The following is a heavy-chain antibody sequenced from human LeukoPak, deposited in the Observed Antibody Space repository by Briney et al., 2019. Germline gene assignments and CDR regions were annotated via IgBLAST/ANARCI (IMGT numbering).Heavy chain of an antibody. CDR1: GFPFSSYA. D-gene: IGHD2-15*01. Sequence: GGSLRLSCSASGFPFSSYAMHWVRQAPGKGLEYVSAISDSGGSTYYADSVKGRFTISRDNSKNTLYLQMSSLRAEDTAVYFCVRGYSFGPYGMDVWGQGTTVTVS. J-gene: IGHJ6*02. V-gene: IGHV3-64D*09. CDR3: VRGYSFGPYGMDV. CDR2: ISDSGGST.